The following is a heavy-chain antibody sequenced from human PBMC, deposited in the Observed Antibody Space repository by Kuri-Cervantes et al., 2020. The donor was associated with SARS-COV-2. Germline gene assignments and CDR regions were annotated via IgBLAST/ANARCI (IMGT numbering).Heavy chain of an antibody. CDR3: ARELQRDIVVVVAAAHYCGMDV. CDR2: ISAYNGNT. Sequence: ASVKVSCKASCYTFTSYGISWVRQAPGQGLEWMGWISAYNGNTNYAQKLQGRVTMTTDTSTSTAYMELRSLRSDDTAVYYCARELQRDIVVVVAAAHYCGMDVWGKGTTVTVSS. D-gene: IGHD2-15*01. CDR1: CYTFTSYG. V-gene: IGHV1-18*01. J-gene: IGHJ6*04.